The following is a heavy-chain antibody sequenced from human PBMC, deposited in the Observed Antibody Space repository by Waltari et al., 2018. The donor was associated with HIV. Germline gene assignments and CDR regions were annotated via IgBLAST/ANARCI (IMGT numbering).Heavy chain of an antibody. CDR2: IKKDGRWE. Sequence: EVQLVESGGGLVQPGGSLRLSCAASGFTFSSYWMSWVRQAPGKGLDWVADIKKDGRWEYYVDYGNCRFTNSRDNAENSLYLQMNGLRAEDTAVYYCARGGFYGSGSKVNWGQGTLVTVSS. J-gene: IGHJ4*02. CDR3: ARGGFYGSGSKVN. V-gene: IGHV3-7*04. CDR1: GFTFSSYW. D-gene: IGHD3-10*01.